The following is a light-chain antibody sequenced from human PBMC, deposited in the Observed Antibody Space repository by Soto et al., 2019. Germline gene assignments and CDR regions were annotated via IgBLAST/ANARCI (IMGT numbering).Light chain of an antibody. CDR2: DAS. CDR3: QQRSNCPPVT. V-gene: IGKV3-11*01. CDR1: QSVSSY. Sequence: EIVLTQSPATLSLSPGERATLSCRASQSVSSYLAWYQQKPGKAPRLLIYDASNRATGIPARFSGSGSGTGFTLTISSLEPEDFAVYYCQQRSNCPPVTFGKGRRLAIK. J-gene: IGKJ5*01.